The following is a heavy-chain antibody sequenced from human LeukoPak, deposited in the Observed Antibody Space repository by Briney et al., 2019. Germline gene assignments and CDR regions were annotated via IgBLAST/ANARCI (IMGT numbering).Heavy chain of an antibody. CDR2: ISGSGDST. Sequence: PGGSLRLSCAASGFTFSSYAMSWVRQAPGRGLECVSAISGSGDSTYYADPVKGRFTISRDNSKNTLYLQMNSLRAEDTAVYYCAKNLYCSSTSCPGYYYYYGMDVWGQGTTVTVSS. CDR1: GFTFSSYA. J-gene: IGHJ6*02. V-gene: IGHV3-23*01. CDR3: AKNLYCSSTSCPGYYYYYGMDV. D-gene: IGHD2-2*01.